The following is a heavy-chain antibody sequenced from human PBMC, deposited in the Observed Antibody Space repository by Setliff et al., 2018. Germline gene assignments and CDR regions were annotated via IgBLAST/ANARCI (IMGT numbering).Heavy chain of an antibody. CDR1: GASFSDYY. J-gene: IGHJ6*03. V-gene: IGHV4-34*01. CDR2: INHSGST. Sequence: PSETLSLTCAVSGASFSDYYWTWIRQSPGKGLEWIGEINHSGSTSYNPSLKSRVTMSVDTSKNQFSLKVSSVTAADTAVYYCARGPPGYYYYMNVWGQGTTVTAP. CDR3: ARGPPGYYYYMNV.